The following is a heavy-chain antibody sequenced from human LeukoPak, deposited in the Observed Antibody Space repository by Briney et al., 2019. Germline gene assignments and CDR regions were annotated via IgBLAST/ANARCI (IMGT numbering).Heavy chain of an antibody. CDR1: GYTFTSYG. J-gene: IGHJ3*02. V-gene: IGHV1-18*01. D-gene: IGHD2-15*01. Sequence: ASVTVSCTASGYTFTSYGISWVRQAPGQGLEWMGWISAYKGNTNYAQKLQGRVTMTTDTSTSTAYMELRSLRSDDTAVYYCARSSGRAVVVVAATLSPSDAFDIWGQGTMVTVFS. CDR3: ARSSGRAVVVVAATLSPSDAFDI. CDR2: ISAYKGNT.